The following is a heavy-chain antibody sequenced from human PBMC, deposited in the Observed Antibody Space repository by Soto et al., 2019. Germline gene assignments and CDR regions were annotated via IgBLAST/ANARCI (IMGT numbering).Heavy chain of an antibody. Sequence: GSLRLSCAATGFTFSVYAMTWVRQAPGKGLEWVSAVTANGGSTYSADSVKGRFTISRDNSKNTLFLQMNSLRAEDTAVYYCASLGVGDWANYYYYYGMDVWGQGTTVTVSS. V-gene: IGHV3-23*01. J-gene: IGHJ6*02. CDR1: GFTFSVYA. CDR3: ASLGVGDWANYYYYYGMDV. CDR2: VTANGGST. D-gene: IGHD2-21*02.